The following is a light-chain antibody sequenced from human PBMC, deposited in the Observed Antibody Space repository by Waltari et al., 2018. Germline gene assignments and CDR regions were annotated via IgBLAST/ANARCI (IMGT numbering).Light chain of an antibody. J-gene: IGKJ1*01. CDR3: QQYGSSPRS. Sequence: EIVLTQSPGTLSLSPGERATLSCRASQSVSSSYIAWYQQKPGQAPRRLIYGASSRATGIPDRFSGSGSGTDFTLTISSLEPEDFAVYYCQQYGSSPRSFGQGTKVEIK. CDR2: GAS. V-gene: IGKV3-20*01. CDR1: QSVSSSY.